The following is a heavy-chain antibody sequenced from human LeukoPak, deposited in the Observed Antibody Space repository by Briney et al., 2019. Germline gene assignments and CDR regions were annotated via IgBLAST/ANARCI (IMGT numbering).Heavy chain of an antibody. Sequence: GGSLRLSCAASGFTFSSYAMSWVRQAPGKGLEWVSAISGSGRSTYYADSVKGRFTISRDNSKNTLYLQMNSLRAEDTAVYYCATPGLLGYCSSAICAPPGYWGQGTLVTVSS. CDR1: GFTFSSYA. J-gene: IGHJ4*02. CDR2: ISGSGRST. D-gene: IGHD2-2*01. V-gene: IGHV3-23*01. CDR3: ATPGLLGYCSSAICAPPGY.